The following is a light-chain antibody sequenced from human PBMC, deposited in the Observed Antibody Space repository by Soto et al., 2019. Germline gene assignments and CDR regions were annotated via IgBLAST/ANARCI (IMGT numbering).Light chain of an antibody. J-gene: IGKJ1*01. CDR3: QQYNSYSPWT. V-gene: IGKV1-5*01. CDR1: QSISSW. CDR2: DAS. Sequence: DIQMTQSPSTLSASVGDRVTITCRASQSISSWLAWYQQKPGKAPKLLIYDASSLESGVPSRFSGSGSGTEFTLTISSLQPDDFATYYCQQYNSYSPWTFSQGTKVHIK.